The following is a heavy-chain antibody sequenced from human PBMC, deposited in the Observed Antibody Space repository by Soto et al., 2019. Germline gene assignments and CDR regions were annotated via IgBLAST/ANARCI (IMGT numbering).Heavy chain of an antibody. V-gene: IGHV5-10-1*01. Sequence: PGESLKISCKGSGYSFTSYWISWVRQMPGKGLEWMGRIDPSDSYTNYSPSFQGHVTISADKSISTAYLQWSSLKASDTAMYYCARHTGTVPAVLRGDLGYWGQGTLVTVSS. CDR3: ARHTGTVPAVLRGDLGY. CDR1: GYSFTSYW. D-gene: IGHD2-2*01. J-gene: IGHJ4*02. CDR2: IDPSDSYT.